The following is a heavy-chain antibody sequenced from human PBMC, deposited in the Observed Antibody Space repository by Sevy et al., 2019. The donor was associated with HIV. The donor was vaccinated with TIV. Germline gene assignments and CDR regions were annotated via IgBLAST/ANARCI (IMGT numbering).Heavy chain of an antibody. Sequence: GGSLRLSCAASGFTFSIFDLDWVRQAPGKGLEWDSYIRGSSGSYMPYYADSVKGRFTISRDNAKNSLYLQMNSLRDEDTAVYCCTRNRGYHTFDHWGQGTLVNVSS. CDR2: IRGSSGSY. D-gene: IGHD5-12*01. CDR3: TRNRGYHTFDH. CDR1: GFTFSIFD. V-gene: IGHV3-48*02. J-gene: IGHJ4*02.